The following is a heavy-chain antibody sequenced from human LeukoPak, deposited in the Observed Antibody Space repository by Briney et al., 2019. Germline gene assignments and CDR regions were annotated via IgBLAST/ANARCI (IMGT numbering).Heavy chain of an antibody. CDR3: ASYRLPYLSFFDY. CDR2: INHSGST. D-gene: IGHD5-12*01. CDR1: GRSFSGYY. V-gene: IGHV4-34*01. Sequence: PSETLSLTCAVYGRSFSGYYWSWIRQPPGEGREWIGEINHSGSTNYNTSLKSRVTISVDTSKNQFSLKLSSVTAADTAVYYCASYRLPYLSFFDYWGQGTLVTVSS. J-gene: IGHJ4*02.